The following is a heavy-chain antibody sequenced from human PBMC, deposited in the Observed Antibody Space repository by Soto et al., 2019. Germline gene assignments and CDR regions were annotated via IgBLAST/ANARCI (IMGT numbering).Heavy chain of an antibody. V-gene: IGHV4-38-2*01. CDR1: GYSISSGYY. Sequence: SETLSLTCAVSGYSISSGYYWGWVRQPPGKGLEWIGSIYHSGSTYYNPSLKSRVTISVDTSKNQFSLKLSSVTAADTAVYYCASPSPITMIVVRYAFDIWGQGTMVT. CDR3: ASPSPITMIVVRYAFDI. CDR2: IYHSGST. J-gene: IGHJ3*02. D-gene: IGHD3-22*01.